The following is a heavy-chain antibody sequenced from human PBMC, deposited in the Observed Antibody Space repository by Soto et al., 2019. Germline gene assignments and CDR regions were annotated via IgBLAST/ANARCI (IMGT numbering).Heavy chain of an antibody. Sequence: LQTNCLRYTVSCGTISNFGWHWIRQPPGKGLEWIGYIYYSGSTNYNPSLKSRVTISVGTSKNQFSLKLSSVTAADTAVYDCARRYRGNSAYWGNGTLVTVTS. D-gene: IGHD1-26*01. CDR1: CGTISNFG. V-gene: IGHV4-59*01. CDR2: IYYSGST. J-gene: IGHJ4*01. CDR3: ARRYRGNSAY.